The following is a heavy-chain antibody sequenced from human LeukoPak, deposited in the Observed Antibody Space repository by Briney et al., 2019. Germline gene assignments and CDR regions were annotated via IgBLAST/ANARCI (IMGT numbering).Heavy chain of an antibody. CDR3: ARDYHGDYGWFDP. CDR1: GYTFTGYY. V-gene: IGHV1-2*02. CDR2: INPNSGGT. Sequence: GASVRVSCKASGYTFTGYYMHWVRRAPGQGLEWMGWINPNSGGTNYAQKFQGRVTMTRDTSISTAYMELSRLRSDDTAVYYCARDYHGDYGWFDPWGQGTLVTVSS. J-gene: IGHJ5*02. D-gene: IGHD4-17*01.